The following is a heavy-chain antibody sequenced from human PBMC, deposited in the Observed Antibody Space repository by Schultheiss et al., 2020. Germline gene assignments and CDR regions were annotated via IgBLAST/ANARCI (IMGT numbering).Heavy chain of an antibody. D-gene: IGHD4-17*01. CDR3: ARDRRLATTVTTWFDP. Sequence: SVKVSCKASGGTFSSYAISWVRQAPGQGLEWMGGIIPIFGTANYAQKFQGRVTITADESTSTAYMELSSLRSEDTAVYYCARDRRLATTVTTWFDPWGQGTLVTVSS. CDR2: IIPIFGTA. CDR1: GGTFSSYA. J-gene: IGHJ5*02. V-gene: IGHV1-69*13.